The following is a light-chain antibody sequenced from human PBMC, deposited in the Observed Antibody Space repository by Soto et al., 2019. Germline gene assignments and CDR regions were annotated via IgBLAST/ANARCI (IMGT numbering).Light chain of an antibody. CDR2: GAS. CDR1: RSISPW. Sequence: DIQMNQSPSTLSASVGDRVTIACRASRSISPWLAWYQQKPGKPPKLLIYGASSLAAGVPSRFSGSGSGTDFTLTISSLHPEDFAVYFCQQFKNYPITFGQGTLLEIK. CDR3: QQFKNYPIT. J-gene: IGKJ5*01. V-gene: IGKV1-5*01.